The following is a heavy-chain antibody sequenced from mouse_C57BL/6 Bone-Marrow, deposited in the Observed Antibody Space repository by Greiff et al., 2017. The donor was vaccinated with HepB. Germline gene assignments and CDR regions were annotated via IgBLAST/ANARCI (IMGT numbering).Heavy chain of an antibody. Sequence: EVQLQQSGPELVKPGASVKISCKASGYTFTDYYMNWVKQSHGKSLEWIGDINPNNGGTSYNQKFKGKATLTVDKSSSTAYMGLRSLTSEDSAVYYCAPYYYGSSYYAMDSWGQGTSVPVSS. J-gene: IGHJ4*01. V-gene: IGHV1-26*01. CDR3: APYYYGSSYYAMDS. D-gene: IGHD1-1*01. CDR2: INPNNGGT. CDR1: GYTFTDYY.